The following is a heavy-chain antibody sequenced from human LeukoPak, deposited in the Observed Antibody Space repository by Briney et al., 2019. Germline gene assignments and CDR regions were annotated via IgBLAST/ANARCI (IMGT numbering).Heavy chain of an antibody. CDR1: GGSISSSSYY. Sequence: SETLSLTCTVSGGSISSSSYYWGWIRQPPGKGLEGIGGFYYIGSTYYNPSLKSRVTISVDTSKNQFSLKLSSVTAADTAVYYCARDSRIAVAGYYYYYGMDVWGQGTTVTVSS. J-gene: IGHJ6*02. V-gene: IGHV4-39*07. CDR3: ARDSRIAVAGYYYYYGMDV. D-gene: IGHD6-19*01. CDR2: FYYIGST.